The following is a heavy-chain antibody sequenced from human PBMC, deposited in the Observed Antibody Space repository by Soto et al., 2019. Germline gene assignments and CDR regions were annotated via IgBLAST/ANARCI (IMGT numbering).Heavy chain of an antibody. Sequence: VASVKVSCKASGGTFSSYAISWVRQAPGQGLEWMGGIIPIFGTANYAQKFQGRVTITADKSTSTAYMELSSLRSEDTAVYYCARSRETYYYDSSGYFHFDYWGQGTLVTVSS. D-gene: IGHD3-22*01. CDR3: ARSRETYYYDSSGYFHFDY. J-gene: IGHJ4*02. CDR2: IIPIFGTA. CDR1: GGTFSSYA. V-gene: IGHV1-69*06.